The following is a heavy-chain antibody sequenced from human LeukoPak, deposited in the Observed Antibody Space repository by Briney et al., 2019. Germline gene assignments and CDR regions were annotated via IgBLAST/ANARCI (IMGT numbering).Heavy chain of an antibody. J-gene: IGHJ5*01. CDR1: GFTFSSYW. V-gene: IGHV3-74*01. CDR2: INSDGSST. Sequence: GGSLSLSCAASGFTFSSYWMHWVRQAPGKGLGLVSLINSDGSSTSYADSVKGRFTISRDNAKNTLYLQMNSLRAEDTAVYYCARDPGSSFSWFDSWGQGTLVTVSS. CDR3: ARDPGSSFSWFDS. D-gene: IGHD6-13*01.